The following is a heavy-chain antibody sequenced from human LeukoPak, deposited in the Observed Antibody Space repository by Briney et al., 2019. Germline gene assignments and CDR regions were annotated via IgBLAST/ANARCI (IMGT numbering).Heavy chain of an antibody. V-gene: IGHV3-30-3*01. J-gene: IGHJ4*02. CDR3: ARDGASYGSGSYGYFDY. CDR1: GFTFSSYA. Sequence: GRSLRLSCAASGFTFSSYAMHWVRQAPGKGLEWVAVISYDGSNKYYADSVKGRFTISRDNSKNTLYLQMNSLRAEDTAVYYYARDGASYGSGSYGYFDYWGQGTLVTVSS. CDR2: ISYDGSNK. D-gene: IGHD3-10*01.